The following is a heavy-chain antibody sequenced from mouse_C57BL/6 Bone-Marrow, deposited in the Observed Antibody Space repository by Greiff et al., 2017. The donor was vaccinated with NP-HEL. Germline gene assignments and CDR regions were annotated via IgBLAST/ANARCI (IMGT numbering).Heavy chain of an antibody. CDR2: IRSKSNNYAT. CDR3: GRQQGGTGTGDY. J-gene: IGHJ2*01. Sequence: EVQLQESGGGLVQPKGSLKLSCAASGFSFNTYSMNWVRQAPGKGLEWVARIRSKSNNYATYYADSVKDRFTISRDDSESMLYMQISNVKAEDTAVYYCGRQQGGTGTGDYWGQGTTLTVSS. D-gene: IGHD4-1*01. V-gene: IGHV10-1*01. CDR1: GFSFNTYS.